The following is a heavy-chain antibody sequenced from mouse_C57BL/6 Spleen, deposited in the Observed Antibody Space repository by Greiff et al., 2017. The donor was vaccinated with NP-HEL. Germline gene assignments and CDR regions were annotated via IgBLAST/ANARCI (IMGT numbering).Heavy chain of an antibody. CDR2: IYPGDGDT. J-gene: IGHJ3*01. V-gene: IGHV1-80*01. CDR3: ARADYYGSSELVAY. D-gene: IGHD1-1*01. CDR1: GYAFSSYW. Sequence: VQLQQSGAELVKPGASVKISCKASGYAFSSYWMNWVKQRPGKGLEWIGQIYPGDGDTNYNGKFKGKATLTADRSSSTAYMQLRSLPSVDSAVFFCARADYYGSSELVAYWGQGTRVTVSA.